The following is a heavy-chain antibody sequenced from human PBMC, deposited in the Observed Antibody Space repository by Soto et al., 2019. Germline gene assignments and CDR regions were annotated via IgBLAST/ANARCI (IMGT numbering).Heavy chain of an antibody. Sequence: GESLTISCKGSGYSFTSYWIGWVRQMPGKCLEWMGIIYPGDSDTRYSPSFQGQVIISADKSISTAYLQWSSLKASDTAMYYCARQGGHYYDSSGYFPGYWRQGTRVTLSS. CDR1: GYSFTSYW. D-gene: IGHD3-22*01. J-gene: IGHJ4*02. V-gene: IGHV5-51*01. CDR3: ARQGGHYYDSSGYFPGY. CDR2: IYPGDSDT.